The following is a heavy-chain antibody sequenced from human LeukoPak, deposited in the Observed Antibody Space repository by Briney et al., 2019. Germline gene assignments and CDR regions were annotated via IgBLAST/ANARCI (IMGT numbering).Heavy chain of an antibody. Sequence: TSQTLSLTCTVSGGSVSSGSYYWSWIRQPPGKGLEWIGYIYYSGSTNYNPSLKSRVTISVDTSKNQFSLKLSSVTAADTAVYYCARGSAYSGYDLDIWGQGTLVTVSS. D-gene: IGHD5-12*01. CDR2: IYYSGST. V-gene: IGHV4-61*01. CDR3: ARGSAYSGYDLDI. CDR1: GGSVSSGSYY. J-gene: IGHJ4*02.